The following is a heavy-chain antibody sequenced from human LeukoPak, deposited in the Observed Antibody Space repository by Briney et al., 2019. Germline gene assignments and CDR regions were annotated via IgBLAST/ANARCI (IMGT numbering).Heavy chain of an antibody. Sequence: PSETLSLTCTVSGGPISDYFWSWIRQPPGKGLEWVGYVFYNGSTNYNPSLKSRVTISIDTSRIRFSLRLSSVTAADTARYYCARDFSAAFDIWGQGTMVTVSS. CDR3: ARDFSAAFDI. J-gene: IGHJ3*02. V-gene: IGHV4-59*01. CDR2: VFYNGST. D-gene: IGHD2/OR15-2a*01. CDR1: GGPISDYF.